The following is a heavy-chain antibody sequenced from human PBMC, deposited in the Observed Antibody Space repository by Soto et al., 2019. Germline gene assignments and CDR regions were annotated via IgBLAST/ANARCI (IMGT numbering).Heavy chain of an antibody. D-gene: IGHD3-10*01. CDR1: GGSVSGGHW. Sequence: PSETLCLTCALSGGSVSGGHWWSWIRQPPGKGLKWIGEIYHSESTNYSPSLKSRVTISVDKSKNQFSLTLNSVTAADTAVYYCAKDRELGFGEYSFDFWGQGTLVTVSS. J-gene: IGHJ4*02. V-gene: IGHV4-4*02. CDR2: IYHSEST. CDR3: AKDRELGFGEYSFDF.